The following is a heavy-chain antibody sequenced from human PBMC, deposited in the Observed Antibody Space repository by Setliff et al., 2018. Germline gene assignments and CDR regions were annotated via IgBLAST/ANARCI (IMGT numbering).Heavy chain of an antibody. D-gene: IGHD3-22*01. J-gene: IGHJ3*01. V-gene: IGHV5-51*01. CDR3: VRDRWKVIVNRGDDAFDL. CDR2: IYPGDSIT. CDR1: GYSFSTCW. Sequence: GESLKISCKGSGYSFSTCWIGWVRQMPGKGLEWMGIIYPGDSITRYSPSFQGQVTISVDKSINTAYLQWSSLRASDTAIYYCVRDRWKVIVNRGDDAFDLWGQGAMVTVSS.